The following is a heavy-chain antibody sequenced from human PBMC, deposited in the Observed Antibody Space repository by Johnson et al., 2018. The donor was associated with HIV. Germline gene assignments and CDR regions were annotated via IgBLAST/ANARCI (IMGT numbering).Heavy chain of an antibody. Sequence: QVQLVESGGGVVQPGGSLRLSCAASGFTFSSYGMHWVRQAPGKGLEWVAFIRYDGSNKYYADPVKGRFTISRETAKNSLYLQMNSLRAEDMAVSYCARRYCSGGSCYFRWWSGAFDIWGQGTMVAVSS. CDR2: IRYDGSNK. D-gene: IGHD2-15*01. V-gene: IGHV3-30*02. CDR1: GFTFSSYG. CDR3: ARRYCSGGSCYFRWWSGAFDI. J-gene: IGHJ3*02.